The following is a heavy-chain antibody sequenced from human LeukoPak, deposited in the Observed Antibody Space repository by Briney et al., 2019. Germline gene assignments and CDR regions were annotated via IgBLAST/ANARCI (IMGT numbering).Heavy chain of an antibody. J-gene: IGHJ3*02. CDR3: ARAGGTYYGIAFDM. CDR1: GFTFSSYW. CDR2: IKQDGSEK. Sequence: GGSLRLSCAASGFTFSSYWMSWVRQAPGKGLEWVANIKQDGSEKYYVDSVKGRFTISRDNAKNSLYLQMNSLRGEDTAVYYCARAGGTYYGIAFDMWGQGTMVTVSS. V-gene: IGHV3-7*01. D-gene: IGHD1-26*01.